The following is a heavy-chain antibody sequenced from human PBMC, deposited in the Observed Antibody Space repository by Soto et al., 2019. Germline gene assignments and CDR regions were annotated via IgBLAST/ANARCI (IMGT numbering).Heavy chain of an antibody. V-gene: IGHV1-18*01. D-gene: IGHD3-10*01. CDR1: GYIYTTYA. CDR2: ISAYNGNT. Sequence: QVQLVQSGAEMKEPGASVKVSCKPSGYIYTTYAISWVRQAPGQGLEWMGWISAYNGNTIYAQKFQGRFTMTTDTSTSTASMELRSLRYDGTAVYYCARDLAWDSGRAVVSEDWLDPWGQGTLVTVAS. CDR3: ARDLAWDSGRAVVSEDWLDP. J-gene: IGHJ5*02.